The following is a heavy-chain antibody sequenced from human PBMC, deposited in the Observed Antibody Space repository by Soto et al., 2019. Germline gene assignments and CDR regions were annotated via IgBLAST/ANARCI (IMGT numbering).Heavy chain of an antibody. D-gene: IGHD2-21*02. CDR1: GFTFNRNA. Sequence: EVQLLQSGGGLVQPGGSLRLSCAGSGFTFNRNAMSWVRQAPGKGLEWVSGITGNSAFTYYADSVKGRFIISRDNSKITLYLQINTLRVEDPAVYYCARLPKGSLVTAWGQGTLVTVSS. J-gene: IGHJ4*02. CDR2: ITGNSAFT. CDR3: ARLPKGSLVTA. V-gene: IGHV3-23*01.